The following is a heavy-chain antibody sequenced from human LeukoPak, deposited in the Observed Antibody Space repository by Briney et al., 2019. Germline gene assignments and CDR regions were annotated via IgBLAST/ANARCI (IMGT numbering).Heavy chain of an antibody. CDR1: GFTFSSYA. Sequence: GGSLRLSCAASGFTFSSYAMHWVRQAPGKGLEWVAVISYDGSNKYYADSVKGRFTISRDNSKNTLYLQMNSLRAEDTAVYYCARDREDDRLDYWGQGTLVTVS. J-gene: IGHJ4*02. D-gene: IGHD2-15*01. CDR3: ARDREDDRLDY. CDR2: ISYDGSNK. V-gene: IGHV3-30*04.